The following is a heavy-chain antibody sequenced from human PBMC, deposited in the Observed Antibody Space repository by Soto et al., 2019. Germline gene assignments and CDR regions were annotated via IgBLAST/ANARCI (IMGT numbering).Heavy chain of an antibody. Sequence: GASVKVCCKASGYTFTSYGISWVRQAPGQGLEWMGWISAYNGNTNYAQKLQGRVTMTTDTSTSTAYMELRSLRSDDTAVYYCARDSDYSKYAHFDYWRQGTLVTVSA. CDR2: ISAYNGNT. V-gene: IGHV1-18*01. CDR1: GYTFTSYG. CDR3: ARDSDYSKYAHFDY. J-gene: IGHJ4*02. D-gene: IGHD4-4*01.